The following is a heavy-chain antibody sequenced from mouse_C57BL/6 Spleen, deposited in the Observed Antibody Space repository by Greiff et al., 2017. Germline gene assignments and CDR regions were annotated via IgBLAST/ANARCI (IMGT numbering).Heavy chain of an antibody. CDR1: GYTFTDYY. J-gene: IGHJ1*03. CDR2: IYPGSGNT. Sequence: VQLQESGAELVRPGASVKLSCKASGYTFTDYYINWVKQRPGQGLEWIARIYPGSGNTYYNEKFKGKATLTAEKSSSTAYMQLSSLTSEDSAVYFCATTVVAVNWYFDVWGTGTTVTVSS. CDR3: ATTVVAVNWYFDV. D-gene: IGHD1-1*01. V-gene: IGHV1-76*01.